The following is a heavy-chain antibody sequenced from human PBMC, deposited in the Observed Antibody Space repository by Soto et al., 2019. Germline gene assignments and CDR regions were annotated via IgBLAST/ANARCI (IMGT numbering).Heavy chain of an antibody. CDR3: ARSSSSGSYYYYYYYYYMDV. CDR2: IYYSGST. J-gene: IGHJ6*03. V-gene: IGHV4-59*01. CDR1: GGSISSYY. Sequence: SETLSLTCTVSGGSISSYYWSWIRQPPGKGLEWIGYIYYSGSTNYNPSLKSRVTISVDTSKNQFSLKLSSVTAADTAVYYCARSSSSGSYYYYYYYYYMDVWGKGTTVTV. D-gene: IGHD1-26*01.